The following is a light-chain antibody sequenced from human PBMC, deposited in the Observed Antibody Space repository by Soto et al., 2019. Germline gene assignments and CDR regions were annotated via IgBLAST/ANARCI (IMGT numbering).Light chain of an antibody. CDR1: SSNIGSNY. J-gene: IGLJ2*01. CDR2: RNV. V-gene: IGLV1-47*01. CDR3: TSWDDSLSGVV. Sequence: QSVLTQPPSASGTPGQRVTISCSGRSSNIGSNYVHWYQRLPGTAPKLLIYRNVQRPSGVPDRFSGSKSGTSASLAISGLRSEDEADHYCTSWDDSLSGVVFGGGTKLTVL.